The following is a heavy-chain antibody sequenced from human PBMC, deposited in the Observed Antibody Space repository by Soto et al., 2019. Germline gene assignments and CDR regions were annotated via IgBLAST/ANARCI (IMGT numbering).Heavy chain of an antibody. CDR3: ARSIRGPRRYYGMDV. Sequence: SGPTLVNPTQTLTLTCTFSGFSFTTTGMCVSWIRQPPGKALEWLALIEWNDDKYYSASLKTRLTISKDTFENQVVLTMTNLDPVDTATYYCARSIRGPRRYYGMDVWGQGTTVTSP. J-gene: IGHJ6*02. V-gene: IGHV2-70*13. D-gene: IGHD3-10*01. CDR2: IEWNDDK. CDR1: GFSFTTTGMC.